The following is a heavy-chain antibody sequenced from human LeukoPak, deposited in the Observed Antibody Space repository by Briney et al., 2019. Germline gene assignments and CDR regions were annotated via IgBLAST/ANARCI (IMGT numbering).Heavy chain of an antibody. CDR1: GGSISRSSYY. CDR3: ARLLYYYYSSGYPDY. J-gene: IGHJ4*02. Sequence: SETLSLTCTVSGGSISRSSYYWAWIRQPPGKGLEWIVCIYYCGSPCYHPSLQSRVTISVFPAQNLFSLKLTSVTAAYTAVYYCARLLYYYYSSGYPDYWGQGTLVTVSS. V-gene: IGHV4-39*01. D-gene: IGHD3-22*01. CDR2: IYYCGSP.